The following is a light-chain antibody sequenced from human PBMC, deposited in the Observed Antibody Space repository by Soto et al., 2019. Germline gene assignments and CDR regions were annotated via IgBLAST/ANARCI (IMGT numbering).Light chain of an antibody. CDR3: AAWDDSLSGRHVV. Sequence: QSVLTQPPSASGTPGQRVTISCSGSSSNIGSNYVYCYQQLPGTAPKLLIYRNNQRPSGVPGRFSGAKSGTSASLAISGLRCEDEADYYCAAWDDSLSGRHVVFGGGTKLTVL. CDR1: SSNIGSNY. V-gene: IGLV1-47*01. J-gene: IGLJ2*01. CDR2: RNN.